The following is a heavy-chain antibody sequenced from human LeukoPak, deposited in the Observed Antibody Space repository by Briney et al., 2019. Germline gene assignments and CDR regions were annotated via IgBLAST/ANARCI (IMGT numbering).Heavy chain of an antibody. CDR1: GYTFTSYG. CDR2: ISAYNGDT. CDR3: ARTPGGIAARPKHPGLFDY. D-gene: IGHD6-6*01. V-gene: IGHV1-18*01. J-gene: IGHJ4*02. Sequence: GASVKVSCKASGYTFTSYGISWVRQAPGQGLEWMGWISAYNGDTNYAQKFQGRVTFTSNASINTAYSELHSLRSEDAAVYFCARTPGGIAARPKHPGLFDYWGQGTLVTVSS.